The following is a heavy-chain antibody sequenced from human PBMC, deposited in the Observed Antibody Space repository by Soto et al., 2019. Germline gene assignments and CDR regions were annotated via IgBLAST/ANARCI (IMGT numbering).Heavy chain of an antibody. Sequence: ASVKVSCKASGYVFSSYGISWVRQAPGQGLEWVGWISAYNGRTNSAQKFQGRVTMTTDTSTSTGYMELRSLRSDDTAVYYCAIDRSAALGYGMDVWGQGTTVTVSS. V-gene: IGHV1-18*01. CDR3: AIDRSAALGYGMDV. J-gene: IGHJ6*02. D-gene: IGHD6-13*01. CDR1: GYVFSSYG. CDR2: ISAYNGRT.